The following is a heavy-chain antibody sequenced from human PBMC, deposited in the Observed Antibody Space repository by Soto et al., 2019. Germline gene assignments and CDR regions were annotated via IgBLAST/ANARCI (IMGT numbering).Heavy chain of an antibody. J-gene: IGHJ6*02. CDR2: VSPYNGDT. Sequence: ASVKVSCKAFGYTFTAYGINWVRQAPGQGLEWMGWVSPYNGDTTYAQKVQGRVTMTTDTSTRTAYLELRSLRSDDTAVYYCAREVGHMDVWGQGTTVTVSS. CDR3: AREVGHMDV. V-gene: IGHV1-18*04. CDR1: GYTFTAYG.